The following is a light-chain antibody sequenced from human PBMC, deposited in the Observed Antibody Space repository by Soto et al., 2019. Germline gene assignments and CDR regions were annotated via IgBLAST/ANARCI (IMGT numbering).Light chain of an antibody. J-gene: IGKJ1*01. CDR3: QQYNTYSRT. CDR2: KAS. Sequence: DIQMTQSPSSLSASVGDRVTITCRASQSITGWLAWYQQKPGKAPKLLIYKASSLNSGVPSRFSGSGSGTEFTLTISSLQPDDFATYYCQQYNTYSRTFGQGTKVDI. CDR1: QSITGW. V-gene: IGKV1-5*03.